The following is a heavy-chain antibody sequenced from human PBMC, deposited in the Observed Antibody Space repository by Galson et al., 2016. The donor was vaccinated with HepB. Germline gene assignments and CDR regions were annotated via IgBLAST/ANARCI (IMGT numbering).Heavy chain of an antibody. CDR1: GFTFSNYA. J-gene: IGHJ4*02. CDR3: AKGIFYQNWNSPNDY. Sequence: SLRLSCAASGFTFSNYAMNWVRQAPGKGLEWVSIISESGGSAYSADSVKGRFTISRDNSKNTLYLQMSSLRAGDTAVYYCAKGIFYQNWNSPNDYWGQGTLVTVSS. D-gene: IGHD1-7*01. V-gene: IGHV3-23*01. CDR2: ISESGGSA.